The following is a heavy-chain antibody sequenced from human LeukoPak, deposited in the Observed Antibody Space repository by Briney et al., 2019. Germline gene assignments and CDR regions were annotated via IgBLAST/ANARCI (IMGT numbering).Heavy chain of an antibody. CDR3: ARGDVYGATLVDY. D-gene: IGHD4-17*01. V-gene: IGHV4-39*07. J-gene: IGHJ4*02. CDR2: IYYSGST. CDR1: GGSISSSSYY. Sequence: SETLSLTCTVSGGSISSSSYYWGWIRQPPGKGLEWIGSIYYSGSTYYNPSPKSRVTISVDTSKNQFSLKLSSVTAADTAVYYCARGDVYGATLVDYWGQGTLVTVSS.